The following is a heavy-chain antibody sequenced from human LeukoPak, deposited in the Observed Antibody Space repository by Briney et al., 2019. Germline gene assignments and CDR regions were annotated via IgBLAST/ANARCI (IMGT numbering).Heavy chain of an antibody. D-gene: IGHD3-22*01. CDR1: GGSINNYY. J-gene: IGHJ3*02. CDR3: ARGGYYYDSSGYYHDAFDI. V-gene: IGHV4-59*01. Sequence: PSETLSLTCTVSGGSINNYYWSWIRQPPGKGLEWIGYIHYSGSTNYNPSLKSRVTISVDTSKNQFSLKLSSVTAADTAVYYCARGGYYYDSSGYYHDAFDIWGQGTMVTVSS. CDR2: IHYSGST.